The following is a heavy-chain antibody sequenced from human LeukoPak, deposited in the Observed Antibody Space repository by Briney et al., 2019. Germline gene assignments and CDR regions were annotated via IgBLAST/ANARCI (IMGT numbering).Heavy chain of an antibody. V-gene: IGHV1-69*05. CDR2: IIPIFGTA. D-gene: IGHD3-3*01. CDR3: ARDRGPTVWSGFYYYYMDV. J-gene: IGHJ6*03. Sequence: EASVKVSCKASGGTFSSYAISWVRQAPGQELEWMGGIIPIFGTANYAQKFQGRVTITTDESTSTAYMELSSLRSEDTAVYYCARDRGPTVWSGFYYYYMDVWAKGPRSPSP. CDR1: GGTFSSYA.